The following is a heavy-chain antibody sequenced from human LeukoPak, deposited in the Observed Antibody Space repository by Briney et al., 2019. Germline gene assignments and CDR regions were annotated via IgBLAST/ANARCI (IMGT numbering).Heavy chain of an antibody. Sequence: GSLRLSCAASGFTFSSYAMSWVRQAPGKGLEWVSAISGSGGSTYYADSVKGRFTISRDNAKNSLYLQMNSLRAEDTAVYYCASLLGVGGYDWDMAFDYWGQGTLVTVSS. CDR2: ISGSGGST. V-gene: IGHV3-23*01. D-gene: IGHD5-12*01. CDR1: GFTFSSYA. J-gene: IGHJ4*02. CDR3: ASLLGVGGYDWDMAFDY.